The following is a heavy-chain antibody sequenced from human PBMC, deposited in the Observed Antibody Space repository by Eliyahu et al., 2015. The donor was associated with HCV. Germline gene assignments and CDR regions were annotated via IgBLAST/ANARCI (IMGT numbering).Heavy chain of an antibody. J-gene: IGHJ6*02. Sequence: EVQLVESGGGLVQPGGSLRLSCSASGFTFSSYWXXWVRQAPGKGLEWVANIKQDGSEKYYVDSVKGRFTISRDNAKNSLYLQMNSLRAEDTAVYYCARVAIFGVVIKKVYYYGMDVWGQGTTVTVSS. CDR2: IKQDGSEK. V-gene: IGHV3-7*03. CDR3: ARVAIFGVVIKKVYYYGMDV. CDR1: GFTFSSYW. D-gene: IGHD3-3*01.